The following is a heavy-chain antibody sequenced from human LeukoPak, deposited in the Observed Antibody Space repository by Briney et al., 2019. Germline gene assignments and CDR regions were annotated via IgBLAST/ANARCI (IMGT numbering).Heavy chain of an antibody. Sequence: GASVKVSCKASGYTFTSYGISWVRQAPGQGLEWMGWISAYNGSTNHAQKLQGRVTITADESTSTAYMELSSLRSEDTAVYYCARVRITEDWFDPWGQGTLVTVSS. V-gene: IGHV1-18*01. CDR3: ARVRITEDWFDP. J-gene: IGHJ5*02. CDR1: GYTFTSYG. D-gene: IGHD3-16*01. CDR2: ISAYNGST.